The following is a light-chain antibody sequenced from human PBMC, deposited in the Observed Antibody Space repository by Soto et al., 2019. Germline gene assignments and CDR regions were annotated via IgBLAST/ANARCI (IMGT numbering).Light chain of an antibody. Sequence: QAVVTQEPSLTVSPGGTVTLTCASNTGAVTSGYYPNWFQQKPGQAPRVLIYGTSNKQSWTPARFSGSLLGGRAALTLSGLQPEDEADYYCLVFYGGAWVFGGGTKLTVL. V-gene: IGLV7-43*01. J-gene: IGLJ3*02. CDR1: TGAVTSGYY. CDR2: GTS. CDR3: LVFYGGAWV.